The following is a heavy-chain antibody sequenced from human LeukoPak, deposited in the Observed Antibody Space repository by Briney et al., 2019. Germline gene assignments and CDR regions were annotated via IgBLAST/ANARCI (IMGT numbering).Heavy chain of an antibody. CDR3: ARLTYYYDSSPIDY. V-gene: IGHV4-31*03. CDR1: GGSISSGGHY. Sequence: PSETLSLTCTVSGGSISSGGHYRSWIRQLPGKGLEWIGYIYYSGSAYYNPSLKSRVTMSLDTSKNQFSLKLSSVTAADTAVYYCARLTYYYDSSPIDYWGQGTLVT. CDR2: IYYSGSA. D-gene: IGHD3-22*01. J-gene: IGHJ4*02.